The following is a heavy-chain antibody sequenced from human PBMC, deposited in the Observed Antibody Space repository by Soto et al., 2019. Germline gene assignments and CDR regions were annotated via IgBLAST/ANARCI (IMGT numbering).Heavy chain of an antibody. J-gene: IGHJ6*02. CDR2: INPNSGGT. V-gene: IGHV1-2*04. CDR1: GYTFTGYY. CDR3: ARGYHDFPSHYGMDV. D-gene: IGHD3-3*01. Sequence: ASVKVSCNASGYTFTGYYMHWVRQAPGQGLEWMGWINPNSGGTNYAQKFQGWVTMTRDTSISTAYMELSRLRSDDTAVYYCARGYHDFPSHYGMDVWGQGTTVT.